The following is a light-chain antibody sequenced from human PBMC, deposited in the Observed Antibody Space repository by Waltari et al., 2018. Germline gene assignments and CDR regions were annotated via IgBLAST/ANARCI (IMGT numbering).Light chain of an antibody. CDR3: SSYTRSSSYV. Sequence: QSALTQPASVSGSPEQSITISCTGTSSDIGGDNFVSWYQQHPGKAPKLIFFDVSDRPSGVSNLFSGSKSGNSASLTISGLQAEDEADYYCSSYTRSSSYVFGTGTKVTVL. CDR2: DVS. CDR1: SSDIGGDNF. J-gene: IGLJ1*01. V-gene: IGLV2-14*01.